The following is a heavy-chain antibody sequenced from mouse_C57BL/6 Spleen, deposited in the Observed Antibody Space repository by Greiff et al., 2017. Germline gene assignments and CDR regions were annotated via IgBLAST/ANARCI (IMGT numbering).Heavy chain of an antibody. CDR3: ARPWDRDY. Sequence: VQLQQPGAELVMPGASVKISCKASGYAFSSSWMNWVKQRPGKGLEWIGRIYPGDGDTNYNGKFKGKATLTADKSSSTAYMQLSSLTSEDSAVYFCARPWDRDYWGQGTTLTVSS. D-gene: IGHD4-1*01. J-gene: IGHJ2*01. CDR2: IYPGDGDT. V-gene: IGHV1-82*01. CDR1: GYAFSSSW.